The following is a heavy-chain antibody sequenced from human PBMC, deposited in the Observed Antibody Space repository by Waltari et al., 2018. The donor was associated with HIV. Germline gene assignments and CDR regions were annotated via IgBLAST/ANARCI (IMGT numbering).Heavy chain of an antibody. CDR1: GFTFRTYD. J-gene: IGHJ4*02. Sequence: EVQLVESGGGLVQPGGSLRLSCAASGFTFRTYDMHWVRQATGKGLEWVSTIDPAGDTYYPGSVKGRFTISRENAKNSLYLQMNSLRAEDTAVYYCAKGENTAMVGLGGDWGQGTLVTVSS. D-gene: IGHD5-18*01. V-gene: IGHV3-13*01. CDR3: AKGENTAMVGLGGD. CDR2: IDPAGDT.